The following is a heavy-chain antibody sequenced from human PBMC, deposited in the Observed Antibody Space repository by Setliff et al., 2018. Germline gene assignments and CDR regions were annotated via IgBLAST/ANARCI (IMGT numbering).Heavy chain of an antibody. CDR1: GGSISSGDYY. J-gene: IGHJ4*02. Sequence: NPSETLSLTCTVSGGSISSGDYYWSWIRQPPGKGLEWITYIYYSGSSYYNPSLQSRVTISVDTSKNQFSLKLSSVTAADTAVYYCARYRFGKDFDYWGQGTLVTVSS. CDR3: ARYRFGKDFDY. D-gene: IGHD3-16*02. CDR2: IYYSGSS. V-gene: IGHV4-30-4*08.